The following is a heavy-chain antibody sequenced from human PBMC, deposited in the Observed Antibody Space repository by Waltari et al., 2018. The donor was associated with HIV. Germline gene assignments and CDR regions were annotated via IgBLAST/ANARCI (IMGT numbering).Heavy chain of an antibody. CDR1: GYTFTSYD. Sequence: QVQLVQSGAEVKKPGASVKVSCKASGYTFTSYDINWVRQATGQGLEWMGWMNPNSGNTGYAQKFQGRVTMTRNTSISTAYMELSSLRSEDTAVYYCARGPIIVGATNYGMDVWGQGTTVTVSS. D-gene: IGHD1-26*01. J-gene: IGHJ6*02. V-gene: IGHV1-8*01. CDR2: MNPNSGNT. CDR3: ARGPIIVGATNYGMDV.